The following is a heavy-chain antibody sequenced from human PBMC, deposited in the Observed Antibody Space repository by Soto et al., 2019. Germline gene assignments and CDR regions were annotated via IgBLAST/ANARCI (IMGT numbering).Heavy chain of an antibody. CDR2: IIPILGIA. CDR3: ARRYGDRDY. CDR1: GGTFSSYT. J-gene: IGHJ4*02. Sequence: QVQLVQSGAEVKKPGSSVKVSCKASGGTFSSYTISWVRQAPGQGLEWMGRIIPILGIANYAQKFQGRVTITADKSTSTAYMELSSLRSEHTAVYYWARRYGDRDYWGQGTLVTVSS. V-gene: IGHV1-69*02. D-gene: IGHD4-17*01.